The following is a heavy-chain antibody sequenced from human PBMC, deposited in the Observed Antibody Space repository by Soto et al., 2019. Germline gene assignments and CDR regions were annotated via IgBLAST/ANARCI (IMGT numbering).Heavy chain of an antibody. Sequence: GSLRLSCAASGFTFSGYSLNWVRQAPGRGLEWVSYISGTGSIIYYADSVKGRFTISRDNARNSLYLQMNSLRDEDTAVYYCGRDYGIPYGSAWNVGGMDVWGQGTTVTVSS. D-gene: IGHD6-19*01. CDR1: GFTFSGYS. CDR2: ISGTGSII. J-gene: IGHJ6*02. CDR3: GRDYGIPYGSAWNVGGMDV. V-gene: IGHV3-48*02.